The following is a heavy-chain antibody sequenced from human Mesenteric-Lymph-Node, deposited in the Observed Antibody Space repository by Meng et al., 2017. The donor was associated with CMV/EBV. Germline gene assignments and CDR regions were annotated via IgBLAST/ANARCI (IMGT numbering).Heavy chain of an antibody. V-gene: IGHV4-31*03. J-gene: IGHJ4*02. D-gene: IGHD3-22*01. CDR3: ARDSSGYFHFDH. CDR1: GGSISSGGYY. CDR2: IYYSGST. Sequence: TGSGGSISSGGYYWSWIRQHPGKGLEWIGYIYYSGSTYYNPSLESRLTISVDTSKNQFSLKLSSVTAADTAVYYCARDSSGYFHFDHWGQGTLVTVSS.